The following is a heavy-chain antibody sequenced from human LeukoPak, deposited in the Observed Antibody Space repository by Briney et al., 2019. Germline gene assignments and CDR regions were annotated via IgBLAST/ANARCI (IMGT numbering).Heavy chain of an antibody. J-gene: IGHJ4*02. CDR1: GFTVSSNY. CDR3: ARAKPKNMVRGLIMRRESRYYFDY. Sequence: GGSLRLSCAATGFTVSSNYMSWVRQAPGKGLEWVSVIYSGGSTYYADSVKGRFTISRDNSKSTLYIQMNSLRAEDTAVYYCARAKPKNMVRGLIMRRESRYYFDYWGQGTLVTVSS. D-gene: IGHD3-10*01. CDR2: IYSGGST. V-gene: IGHV3-53*01.